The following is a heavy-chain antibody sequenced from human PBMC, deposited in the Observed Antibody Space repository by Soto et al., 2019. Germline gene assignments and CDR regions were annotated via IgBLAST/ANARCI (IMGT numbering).Heavy chain of an antibody. CDR3: AREGVRGMDV. CDR1: GYTFTSYD. V-gene: IGHV1-8*01. J-gene: IGHJ6*02. D-gene: IGHD3-16*01. Sequence: QVQLVQSGAEVKKPGASVKVSCKASGYTFTSYDINWVRQATGQGLEWMGWMNPNSANTGYAQKFQGRVTMTRNTSIRTADLELRSLGSADTAVYYCAREGVRGMDVGGQGTKVTVSS. CDR2: MNPNSANT.